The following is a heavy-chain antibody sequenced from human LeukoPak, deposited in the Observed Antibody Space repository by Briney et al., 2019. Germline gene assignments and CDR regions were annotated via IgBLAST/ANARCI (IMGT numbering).Heavy chain of an antibody. D-gene: IGHD2-21*01. CDR3: ARADSSYYYYYMDV. CDR1: GFTVSSNY. Sequence: PGGSLRLSCAASGFTVSSNYMSWVRQAPGKGLEWVSVIYSGGSTYYADSVKGRFTISRDNSKNSLYLQMNSLRAEDTAVYYCARADSSYYYYYMDVWGKGTTVTISS. J-gene: IGHJ6*03. CDR2: IYSGGST. V-gene: IGHV3-53*01.